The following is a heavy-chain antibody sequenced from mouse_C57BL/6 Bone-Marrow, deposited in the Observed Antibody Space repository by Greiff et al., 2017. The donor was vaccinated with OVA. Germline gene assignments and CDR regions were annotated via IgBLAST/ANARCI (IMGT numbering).Heavy chain of an antibody. J-gene: IGHJ4*01. CDR1: GFNIKDDY. D-gene: IGHD2-2*01. CDR2: IDPENGDT. V-gene: IGHV14-4*01. Sequence: EVQLQQSGAELVRPGASVKLSCTASGFNIKDDYMHWVKQRPEQGLEWIGWIDPENGDTEYASKFQGKATITADTSSNTAYLQLSSLTSDVTAVYYCTTGYNYYAMDYWGQGTAVTVSS. CDR3: TTGYNYYAMDY.